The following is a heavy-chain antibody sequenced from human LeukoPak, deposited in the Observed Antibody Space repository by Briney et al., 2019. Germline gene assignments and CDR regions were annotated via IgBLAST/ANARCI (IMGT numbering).Heavy chain of an antibody. V-gene: IGHV1-18*01. Sequence: GASVKVSCKASGYTFTSYGISWVRQAPGQGLEWMGWISAYNGNTNYAQKLQGRVTMTTDTSTSTAYMELRSLRSDDTAVYYCARGSTTVTTPNDAFDIWGQGTMVTVSS. J-gene: IGHJ3*02. CDR3: ARGSTTVTTPNDAFDI. D-gene: IGHD4-17*01. CDR2: ISAYNGNT. CDR1: GYTFTSYG.